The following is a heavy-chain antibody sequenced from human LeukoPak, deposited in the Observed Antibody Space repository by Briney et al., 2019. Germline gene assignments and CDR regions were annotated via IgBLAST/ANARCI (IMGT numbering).Heavy chain of an antibody. CDR1: GFTFSRHW. D-gene: IGHD2-15*01. CDR3: CIVVVVAATTPGGY. Sequence: GGSLRLSCAASGFTFSRHWMHWVRQAPGKGLVWVSRINSDESTIDYADSVKGRFTISRDNAKNSLYLQMNSLRAEDTAVYYCCIVVVVAATTPGGYWGQGTLVTVSS. V-gene: IGHV3-74*01. J-gene: IGHJ4*02. CDR2: INSDESTI.